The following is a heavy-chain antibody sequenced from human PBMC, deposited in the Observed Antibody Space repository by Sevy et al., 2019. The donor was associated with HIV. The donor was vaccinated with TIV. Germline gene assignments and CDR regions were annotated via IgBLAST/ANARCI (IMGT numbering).Heavy chain of an antibody. CDR2: IRRNSHEPYGGTT. J-gene: IGHJ4*02. CDR3: TRALATADTPEYYFDY. CDR1: GFTFGDYA. D-gene: IGHD5-12*01. Sequence: GGSLRLSCTSPGFTFGDYAMSWFRQAPGKGLEWVAFIRRNSHEPYGGTTEYAASVKGRFTISRDDSKSIAYLQMNSLKTEDTAVYYCTRALATADTPEYYFDYWVQGILVTVSS. V-gene: IGHV3-49*03.